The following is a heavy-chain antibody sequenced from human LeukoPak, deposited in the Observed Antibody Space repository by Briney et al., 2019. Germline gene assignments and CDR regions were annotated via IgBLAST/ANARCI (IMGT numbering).Heavy chain of an antibody. D-gene: IGHD3-3*01. CDR3: ARGGRSYYDFWSGYYSLGEYYYYGMDV. CDR2: IIPIFGTA. J-gene: IGHJ6*02. CDR1: GGTFSSYA. V-gene: IGHV1-69*13. Sequence: SVKVSCKASGGTFSSYAISWVRQAPGQGLEWMGGIIPIFGTANYAQKFQGRVTITADESTSTAYMELSSLRSEDTAVYYCARGGRSYYDFWSGYYSLGEYYYYGMDVWGQGTTVTVSS.